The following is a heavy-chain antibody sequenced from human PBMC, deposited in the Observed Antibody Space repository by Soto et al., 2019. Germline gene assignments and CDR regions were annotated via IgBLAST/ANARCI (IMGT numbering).Heavy chain of an antibody. Sequence: ASETLSLTCTVSGGSMSSYYWTWIRQPPGKGLEWIGYIYYSGTTNYNPSLKSRVAISVDTSKNQFSLNLSSVTAADTAVYYCASFSSPGVSWYFDLWGRGTLVTVSS. V-gene: IGHV4-59*01. CDR1: GGSMSSYY. J-gene: IGHJ2*01. D-gene: IGHD3-10*01. CDR2: IYYSGTT. CDR3: ASFSSPGVSWYFDL.